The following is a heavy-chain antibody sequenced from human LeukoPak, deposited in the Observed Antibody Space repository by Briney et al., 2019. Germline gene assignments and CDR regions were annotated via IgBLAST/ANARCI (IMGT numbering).Heavy chain of an antibody. CDR1: GGSISSYY. Sequence: SETLSLTCTVSGGSISSYYWSWIRQPPGKGLEWIGYIYYSGSTNYNPSLKSRVTISVDTSKNQFSLKLSSVTAADTAVYYCARRLSSSGRAFFDYWGQGTLVTVSS. CDR2: IYYSGST. V-gene: IGHV4-59*08. J-gene: IGHJ4*02. CDR3: ARRLSSSGRAFFDY. D-gene: IGHD6-13*01.